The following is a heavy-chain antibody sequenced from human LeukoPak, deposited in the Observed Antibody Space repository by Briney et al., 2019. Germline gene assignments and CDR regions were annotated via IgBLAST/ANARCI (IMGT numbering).Heavy chain of an antibody. CDR1: GFIVSSNH. CDR3: ARDRGPNCLDY. Sequence: GGSLRLSCAVSGFIVSSNHMNWVRQAPGKGLEWVSVIYSGGYSGGGPFYADSVKGRFTTSSDSSKNTLFLQMNSLRAEDTAAYYCARDRGPNCLDYWGQGTLVTVSS. V-gene: IGHV3-66*01. CDR2: IYSGGYSGGGP. J-gene: IGHJ4*02. D-gene: IGHD1-1*01.